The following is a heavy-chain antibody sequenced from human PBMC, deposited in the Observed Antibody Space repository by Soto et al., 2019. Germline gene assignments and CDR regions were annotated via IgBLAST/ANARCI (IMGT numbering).Heavy chain of an antibody. J-gene: IGHJ5*02. CDR3: ARDDRITMVRGVHNWFDP. D-gene: IGHD3-10*01. CDR2: IIPIFGTA. CDR1: GGTFSSYA. V-gene: IGHV1-69*01. Sequence: QVQLVQSGAEVKKPGSSVKVSCKASGGTFSSYAISWVRQAPGQGLEWMGGIIPIFGTANYAQKFQGRVTITADESTSTAYMELSSLRSEDTAVSYCARDDRITMVRGVHNWFDPWGQGTLVTVSS.